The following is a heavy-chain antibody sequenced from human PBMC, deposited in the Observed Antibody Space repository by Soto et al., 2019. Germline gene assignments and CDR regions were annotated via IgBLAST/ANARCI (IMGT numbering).Heavy chain of an antibody. D-gene: IGHD2-15*01. CDR1: GGSISSSSYY. J-gene: IGHJ6*03. Sequence: SETLSLTCTVSGGSISSSSYYWGWIRQPPGKGLEWIGSIYYSGSTYYNPSLKSRVTISVDTSKNQFSLKLSSVTAAGTAVYYYTIYSCDDYYHYYMDVWGKGTTVTVSS. CDR3: TIYSCDDYYHYYMDV. CDR2: IYYSGST. V-gene: IGHV4-39*01.